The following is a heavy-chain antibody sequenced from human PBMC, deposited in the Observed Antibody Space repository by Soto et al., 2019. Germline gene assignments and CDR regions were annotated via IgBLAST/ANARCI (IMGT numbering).Heavy chain of an antibody. J-gene: IGHJ4*02. CDR1: GGSISSGGYS. V-gene: IGHV4-30-2*01. CDR3: ARGRHWLDY. D-gene: IGHD6-19*01. Sequence: PSETLSLTCAVSGGSISSGGYSWSWIRQPPGKGLEWIGYIYHSGSTYYNPSLKSRVTISVDRSKNQFSLRLSSVTAADTAIYYCARGRHWLDYWGQGTLVTVSS. CDR2: IYHSGST.